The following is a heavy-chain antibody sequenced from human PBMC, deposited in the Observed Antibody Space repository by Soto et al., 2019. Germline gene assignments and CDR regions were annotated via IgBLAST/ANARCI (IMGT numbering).Heavy chain of an antibody. CDR3: ARGRGSSAWYAFDI. V-gene: IGHV3-7*03. J-gene: IGHJ3*02. Sequence: GGSLRLACAASGFTFSSYWMSWVRQAPGKGLEWVANIKQGGSEKYYVDSVKCRFTISRDNAKNSLYLQMNSLRVEDTAVYYCARGRGSSAWYAFDIWGQGTMVTVSS. CDR2: IKQGGSEK. D-gene: IGHD6-19*01. CDR1: GFTFSSYW.